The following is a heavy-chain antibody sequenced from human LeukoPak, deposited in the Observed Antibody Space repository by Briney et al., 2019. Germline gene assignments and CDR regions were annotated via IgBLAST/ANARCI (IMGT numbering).Heavy chain of an antibody. Sequence: SETLSLTCTVSGGSISSSSYYWGWIRQPPGKGLEWIGSIYYSGSTYYNPSLKSRVTISVDTSKNQFSLKLSSVTAADTAVYYCAREGDSSSVEWFDPWGQGTLVTVSS. J-gene: IGHJ5*02. CDR2: IYYSGST. CDR1: GGSISSSSYY. CDR3: AREGDSSSVEWFDP. D-gene: IGHD6-13*01. V-gene: IGHV4-39*07.